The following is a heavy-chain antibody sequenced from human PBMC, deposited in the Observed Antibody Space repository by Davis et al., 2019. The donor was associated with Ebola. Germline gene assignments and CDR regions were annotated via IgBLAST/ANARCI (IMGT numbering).Heavy chain of an antibody. CDR2: IGTAGDT. Sequence: GGSLTLSCAASGFTFSSYDMHWVRQATGKGLEWVSAIGTAGDTYYPGSVKGRFTISRDNAKNSLYLQMNSLRAEDTAVYYCASSHYDILTGFSLGMDVWGQGTTVTVSS. J-gene: IGHJ6*02. CDR3: ASSHYDILTGFSLGMDV. V-gene: IGHV3-13*01. CDR1: GFTFSSYD. D-gene: IGHD3-9*01.